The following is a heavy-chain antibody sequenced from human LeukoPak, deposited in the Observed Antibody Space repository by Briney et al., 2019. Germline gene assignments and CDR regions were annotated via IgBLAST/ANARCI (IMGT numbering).Heavy chain of an antibody. CDR3: ATVRNYYGSGSYRGPGAFDI. J-gene: IGHJ3*02. V-gene: IGHV1-24*01. CDR1: GYTLTELS. D-gene: IGHD3-10*01. CDR2: FDPEDGET. Sequence: ASVKVSCKVSGYTLTELSMHWVRQAPGKGLEWMGGFDPEDGETIYAQKFQGRVTMTEDTSTDTAYMELSSLRSEDTAVYCCATVRNYYGSGSYRGPGAFDIWGQGTMVTVSS.